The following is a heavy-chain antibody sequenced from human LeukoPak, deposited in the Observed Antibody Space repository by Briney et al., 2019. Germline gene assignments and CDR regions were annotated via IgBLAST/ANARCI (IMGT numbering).Heavy chain of an antibody. V-gene: IGHV3-21*01. CDR2: ISSSSSYI. J-gene: IGHJ5*01. CDR1: GFTFSSYS. CDR3: ARVAVSGPTGWFDS. Sequence: GGSLRLSCAASGFTFSSYSMNWVRQAPGKGLGWVSSISSSSSYIYYADSVKGRFTISRDNVDNVVYLQMNSLGAEDTAVYYCARVAVSGPTGWFDSWGQGTLVIVSS. D-gene: IGHD2-8*02.